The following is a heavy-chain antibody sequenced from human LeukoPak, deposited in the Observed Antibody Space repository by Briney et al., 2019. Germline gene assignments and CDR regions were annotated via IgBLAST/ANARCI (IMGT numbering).Heavy chain of an antibody. D-gene: IGHD3-22*01. CDR2: MSGSGGST. V-gene: IGHV3-23*01. J-gene: IGHJ4*02. Sequence: GGSLRLSCAASGFTFSSFAMSWVRQAPGKGLEWVSAMSGSGGSTYYADSVKGRFSISRDNSKNTLHLQMNSLRAEDTAVYYCAKGAMHYYDSSGYNYFDHWGQGTLVTVSS. CDR3: AKGAMHYYDSSGYNYFDH. CDR1: GFTFSSFA.